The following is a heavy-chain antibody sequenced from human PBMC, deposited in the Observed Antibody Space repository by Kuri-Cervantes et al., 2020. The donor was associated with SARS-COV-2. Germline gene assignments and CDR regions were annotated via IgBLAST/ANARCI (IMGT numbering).Heavy chain of an antibody. J-gene: IGHJ3*02. V-gene: IGHV3-30-3*01. CDR2: ISYDGSNK. CDR1: GFTFSSYA. D-gene: IGHD1-1*01. CDR3: ARDLYMRRLDAFDI. Sequence: LSLTCAASGFTFSSYAMHWVRRAPGKGLEWVAVISYDGSNKYYADSVKGRFTISRDNSKNTLYLQMNSLRAEDTAVYDCARDLYMRRLDAFDIWGQGTMVTVSS.